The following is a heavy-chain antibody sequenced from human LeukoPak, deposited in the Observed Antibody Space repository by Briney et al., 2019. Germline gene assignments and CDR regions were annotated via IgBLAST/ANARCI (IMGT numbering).Heavy chain of an antibody. CDR1: GFTFSSYA. CDR3: ARDGTAQGAVDY. Sequence: PGGSLRLSCAASGFTFSSYAMSWVRQAPGKGLEWVSAISGSGGSTYYADSVKGRFTISRDNAKNSLYLQMNSLRAEDTAVYYCARDGTAQGAVDYWGQGTLVTVSS. V-gene: IGHV3-23*01. J-gene: IGHJ4*02. CDR2: ISGSGGST. D-gene: IGHD1-26*01.